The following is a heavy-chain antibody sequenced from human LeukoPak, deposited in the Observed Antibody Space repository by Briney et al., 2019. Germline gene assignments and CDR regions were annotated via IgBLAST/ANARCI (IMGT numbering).Heavy chain of an antibody. J-gene: IGHJ4*02. CDR3: ARDLSANVYSGSFDY. Sequence: PSETLSLTCTVSGSSISSYYWSWIRQPPGKGLEWMGYIYYNGYTNYNPSLKSRVTISIDTSKNQFSLKLSSVTAADTAVYYCARDLSANVYSGSFDYWGQGTLVTVSS. CDR2: IYYNGYT. V-gene: IGHV4-59*01. D-gene: IGHD1-26*01. CDR1: GSSISSYY.